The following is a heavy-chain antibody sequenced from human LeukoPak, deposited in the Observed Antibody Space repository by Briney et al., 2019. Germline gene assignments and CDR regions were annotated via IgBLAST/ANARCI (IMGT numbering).Heavy chain of an antibody. CDR2: ISAYNGNT. CDR3: ASGYCSGGSCYGLLDY. D-gene: IGHD2-15*01. CDR1: GYTFTTYG. V-gene: IGHV1-18*01. J-gene: IGHJ4*02. Sequence: ASVKVSCKASGYTFTTYGISWVRQAPRKGLEWMGWISAYNGNTNYAQKLQGRVTMTTDTSTKTAYMELRSLRSDDTAVYYCASGYCSGGSCYGLLDYWGQGTLVIVSS.